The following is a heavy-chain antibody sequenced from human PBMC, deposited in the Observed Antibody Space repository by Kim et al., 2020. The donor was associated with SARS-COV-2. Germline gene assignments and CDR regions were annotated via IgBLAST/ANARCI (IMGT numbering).Heavy chain of an antibody. J-gene: IGHJ6*02. Sequence: YVEGPFTISRDNSTNTLYLQMNSLRAEDTAVYYCAKDLGRFVEWFYGRDVWGQGTTVTVSS. D-gene: IGHD3-3*01. V-gene: IGHV3-30*02. CDR3: AKDLGRFVEWFYGRDV.